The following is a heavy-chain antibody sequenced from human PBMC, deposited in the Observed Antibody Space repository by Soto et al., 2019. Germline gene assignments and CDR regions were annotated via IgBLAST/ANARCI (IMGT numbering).Heavy chain of an antibody. J-gene: IGHJ4*02. CDR3: ARSAGWYAVHS. CDR2: DFHTGTT. V-gene: IGHV4-4*02. D-gene: IGHD6-19*01. Sequence: QVQLQESGPGLVKPSGTLSLTCAVSGDSVSSPYYWCWVRQPPGKGLEWIGEDFHTGTTSYNPSLGSRVTISMDKSIIQFSLALSSVTAADTAVYYCARSAGWYAVHSWGPGTLVIVSS. CDR1: GDSVSSPYY.